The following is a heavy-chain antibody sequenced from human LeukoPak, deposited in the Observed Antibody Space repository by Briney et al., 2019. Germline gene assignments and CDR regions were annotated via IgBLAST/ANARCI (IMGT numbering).Heavy chain of an antibody. J-gene: IGHJ5*02. CDR3: ARGELGYCSGGSCYRIDP. D-gene: IGHD2-15*01. CDR1: GYSFTSYW. Sequence: GESLKISCKGSGYSFTSYWIGWVRQMPGKGLEWMGIIYPGDSDTRYSPSFQGQVTISADKSISTAYLQWSSLKASDTAMYYCARGELGYCSGGSCYRIDPWGQGTLVTVSS. V-gene: IGHV5-51*01. CDR2: IYPGDSDT.